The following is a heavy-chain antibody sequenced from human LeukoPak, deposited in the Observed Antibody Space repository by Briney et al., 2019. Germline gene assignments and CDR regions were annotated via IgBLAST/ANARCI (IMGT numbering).Heavy chain of an antibody. CDR1: GGSISSRNW. D-gene: IGHD3-3*01. J-gene: IGHJ4*02. CDR3: ARRSIGVVIVFDY. CDR2: IYHSGST. V-gene: IGHV4-4*02. Sequence: KPSGTLSLTCAVSGGSISSRNWWSWVRQPPGKGLEWIGEIYHSGSTNYNPSLKTRVTISVDKSKNQFSLKLSSVTAADTAVYYCARRSIGVVIVFDYWGQGTLVTVSS.